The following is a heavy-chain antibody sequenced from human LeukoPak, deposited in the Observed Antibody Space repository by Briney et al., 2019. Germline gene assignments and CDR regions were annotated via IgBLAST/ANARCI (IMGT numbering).Heavy chain of an antibody. CDR3: ARFWVKNAFDI. Sequence: SSETLSLTCTVSGGSISSGGYYWSWTRQHPGKGLEWIGYIYYSGSTYYNPSLKSRVTISVDTSKNQFSLKLSSVTAADTAVYYCARFWVKNAFDIWGQGTMVTVSS. CDR1: GGSISSGGYY. D-gene: IGHD2-21*01. CDR2: IYYSGST. J-gene: IGHJ3*02. V-gene: IGHV4-31*03.